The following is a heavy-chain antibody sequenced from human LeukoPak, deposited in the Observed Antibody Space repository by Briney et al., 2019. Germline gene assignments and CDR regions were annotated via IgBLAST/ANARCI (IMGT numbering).Heavy chain of an antibody. CDR3: ARGGHPLPSN. J-gene: IGHJ4*02. CDR2: INHSGST. CDR1: GGSFSGYY. Sequence: TETLSLTCAVYGGSFSGYYWSWIRQPPGKGLEWIGEINHSGSTNYNPSLKSRVTISVDTSKNQFSLKLSSVTAADTAVYYCARGGHPLPSNWGQGTLVTVSS. V-gene: IGHV4-34*01.